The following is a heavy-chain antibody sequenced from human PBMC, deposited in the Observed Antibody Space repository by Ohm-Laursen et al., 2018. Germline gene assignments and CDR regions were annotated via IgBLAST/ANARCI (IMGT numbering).Heavy chain of an antibody. V-gene: IGHV4-4*07. CDR2: ISSSGNT. Sequence: SHTLSLTCSVSGGSVSTYYWNWIRQPAGKGLEWIGRISSSGNTNYNPSLKSRVTMSVDTSKNQFSLKVTSVTAADTAVYYCSRGGHSGYDFWYFDLWGRGTLVTVSS. CDR3: SRGGHSGYDFWYFDL. J-gene: IGHJ2*01. D-gene: IGHD5-12*01. CDR1: GGSVSTYY.